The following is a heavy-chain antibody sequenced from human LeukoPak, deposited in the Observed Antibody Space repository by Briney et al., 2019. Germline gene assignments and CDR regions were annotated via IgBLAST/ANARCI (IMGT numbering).Heavy chain of an antibody. D-gene: IGHD3-10*01. CDR3: TTDMGAFDI. CDR2: ISGSGSGGST. Sequence: PGGSLRLSCAASGFTFSSSAMSWVRQAPGKGLEWVSNISGSGSGGSTYYADSVKGRFTISRDNSKNTLYLQMNSLRAEDTAVYYCTTDMGAFDIWGQGTMVTVSS. V-gene: IGHV3-23*01. J-gene: IGHJ3*02. CDR1: GFTFSSSA.